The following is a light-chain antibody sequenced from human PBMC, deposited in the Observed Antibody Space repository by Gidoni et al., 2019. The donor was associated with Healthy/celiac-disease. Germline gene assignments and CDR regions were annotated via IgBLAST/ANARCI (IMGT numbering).Light chain of an antibody. Sequence: EIVMTPSPATLSVSPGERATLSCRASHSVISNLAWFQQNPGQAPRLLIYRASTRDTGVPARFSDSGSGPEFTLTISSLQSEDFAVYYCQQYNNWPRTFGQGTKVEIK. J-gene: IGKJ1*01. CDR3: QQYNNWPRT. CDR2: RAS. V-gene: IGKV3-15*01. CDR1: HSVISN.